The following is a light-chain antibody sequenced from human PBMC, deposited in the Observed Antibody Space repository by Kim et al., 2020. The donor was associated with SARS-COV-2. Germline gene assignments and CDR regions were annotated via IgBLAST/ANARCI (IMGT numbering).Light chain of an antibody. Sequence: ASVGDRVTITCRASQSMSRGLAWYQQKPGKAPKLLIYKTSSLESGVPSRFSGSRAGTEFTLTISGLQPDDFATYHCQQYNIYPWTFGQGTKVDIK. J-gene: IGKJ1*01. V-gene: IGKV1-5*03. CDR3: QQYNIYPWT. CDR1: QSMSRG. CDR2: KTS.